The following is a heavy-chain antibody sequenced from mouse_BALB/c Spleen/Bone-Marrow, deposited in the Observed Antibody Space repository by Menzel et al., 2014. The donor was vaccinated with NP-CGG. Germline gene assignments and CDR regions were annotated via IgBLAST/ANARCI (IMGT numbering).Heavy chain of an antibody. V-gene: IGHV1-54*01. CDR2: INPGSGGT. D-gene: IGHD2-4*01. CDR1: GYAFTNYL. J-gene: IGHJ2*01. CDR3: ARREDYDLDY. Sequence: VQLQQSGAELVRPGTSVKVSCKASGYAFTNYLIEWAKQRPGQGLEWIGVINPGSGGTNYNEKFKGKATLTADKSSSTAYMQLSSLTSDDSAVYFCARREDYDLDYWGQGTTLTVSS.